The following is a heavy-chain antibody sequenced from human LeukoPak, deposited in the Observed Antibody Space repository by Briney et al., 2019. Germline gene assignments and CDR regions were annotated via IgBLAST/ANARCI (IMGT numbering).Heavy chain of an antibody. CDR1: GFTFSSYS. D-gene: IGHD3-22*01. CDR3: ASGELGWLLLHHAFDI. CDR2: ISYDGSNK. Sequence: PGGSLRLSCAASGFTFSSYSMNWVRQAPGKGLEWVAVISYDGSNKYYADSVKGRFTISRDNSKNTLYLQMNSLRAEDTAVYYCASGELGWLLLHHAFDIWGQGTMVTVSS. J-gene: IGHJ3*02. V-gene: IGHV3-30*03.